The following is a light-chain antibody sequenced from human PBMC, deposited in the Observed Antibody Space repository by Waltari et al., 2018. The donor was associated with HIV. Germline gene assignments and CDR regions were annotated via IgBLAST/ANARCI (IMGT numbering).Light chain of an antibody. CDR1: QSVTSSS. V-gene: IGKV3-20*01. CDR2: ATS. Sequence: DIVLTQSPGTLSLSPGERATLSCRASQSVTSSSLTWYQQKPGRGPRLLIYATSNRASGVPDRFSGSGSGTDFTLTISRLEPEDFAVYFCQQYSSSPLTFGGGTKVEIK. J-gene: IGKJ4*01. CDR3: QQYSSSPLT.